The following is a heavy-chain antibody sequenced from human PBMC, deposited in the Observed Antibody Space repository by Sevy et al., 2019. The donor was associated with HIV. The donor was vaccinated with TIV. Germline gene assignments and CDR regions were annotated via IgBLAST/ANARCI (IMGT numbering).Heavy chain of an antibody. CDR3: ARAGDCSGGSCYSRLDYYYGMDV. D-gene: IGHD2-15*01. CDR2: TSYDGVKT. J-gene: IGHJ6*02. V-gene: IGHV3-30-3*01. Sequence: GGSLRLSCAASGFTFSTHALHWVRQALGRGMEWVAVTSYDGVKTYYADSVKGRFTISRDDSKNTRYLQMNSLRAEDTAVYYCARAGDCSGGSCYSRLDYYYGMDVWGQGTTVTVSS. CDR1: GFTFSTHA.